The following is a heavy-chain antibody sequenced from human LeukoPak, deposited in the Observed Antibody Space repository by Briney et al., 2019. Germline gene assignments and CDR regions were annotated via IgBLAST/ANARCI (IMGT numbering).Heavy chain of an antibody. D-gene: IGHD6-6*01. CDR1: GGSISSYY. CDR3: ARTYSSSSLHFDY. Sequence: SETLSLTCTVSGGSISSYYWSWIRQPPGKGLEWIGYIYYSGSTNYNPSLKSRVTISVDTSKNQFSLKLSSVTAADTAVYYCARTYSSSSLHFDYWGQGTLVTVSS. V-gene: IGHV4-59*01. J-gene: IGHJ4*02. CDR2: IYYSGST.